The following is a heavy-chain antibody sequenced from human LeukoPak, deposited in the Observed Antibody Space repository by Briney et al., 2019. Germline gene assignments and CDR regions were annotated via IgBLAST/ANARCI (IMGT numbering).Heavy chain of an antibody. CDR3: AKDMRFDWTPYYFDY. D-gene: IGHD3-9*01. J-gene: IGHJ4*02. CDR1: GFTFSSYA. Sequence: QPGGSLRLSCAASGFTFSSYAMSWVRQAPGKGLGWVSAISGSGGSTYYADSVKGRFTISRDNSKNTLYLQMNSLRAEDTAVYYCAKDMRFDWTPYYFDYWGQGTLVTVSS. CDR2: ISGSGGST. V-gene: IGHV3-23*01.